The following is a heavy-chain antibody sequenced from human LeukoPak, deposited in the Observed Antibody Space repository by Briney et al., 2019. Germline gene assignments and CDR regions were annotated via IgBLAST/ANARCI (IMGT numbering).Heavy chain of an antibody. CDR2: IDSSGTT. CDR3: ATGGYSAWCDY. CDR1: DDSINTYF. V-gene: IGHV4-4*07. D-gene: IGHD6-19*01. Sequence: SETLSLTCSVSDDSINTYFWSWIRQPAGKGLEWIGRIDSSGTTSLNPSLKSRVTISQDKSKKQFSLKLSSVTAADTAVYYCATGGYSAWCDYWGHGTQVIISS. J-gene: IGHJ4*01.